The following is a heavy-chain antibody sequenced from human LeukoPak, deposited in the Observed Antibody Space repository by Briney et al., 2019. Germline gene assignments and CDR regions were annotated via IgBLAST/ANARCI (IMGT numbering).Heavy chain of an antibody. CDR2: INSDGRST. J-gene: IGHJ6*02. V-gene: IGHV3-74*01. CDR1: GFTFSSYW. Sequence: PGGSLRLSCAASGFTFSSYWMHWVRQAPGKGLVWVSRINSDGRSTSYADSVKGRFTISRDNAKNTLYLQMNSLRAEDTAVYYCARWSSGNYYYYYGMDVWGQGTTVTVSS. D-gene: IGHD3-22*01. CDR3: ARWSSGNYYYYYGMDV.